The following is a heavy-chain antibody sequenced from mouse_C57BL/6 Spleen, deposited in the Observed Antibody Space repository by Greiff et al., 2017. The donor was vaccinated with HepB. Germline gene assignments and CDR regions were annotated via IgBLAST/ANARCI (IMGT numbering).Heavy chain of an antibody. D-gene: IGHD2-4*01. Sequence: EVKLVESGGGLVKPGGSLKLSCAASGFTFSDYGMHWVRQAPEKGLEWVAYISSGSSTIYYADTVKGRFTISRDNAKNTLFLQMTSLRSEDTAMYYCARDSYDYDDYFDSWGHGATLSVSS. V-gene: IGHV5-17*01. CDR2: ISSGSSTI. J-gene: IGHJ2*01. CDR3: ARDSYDYDDYFDS. CDR1: GFTFSDYG.